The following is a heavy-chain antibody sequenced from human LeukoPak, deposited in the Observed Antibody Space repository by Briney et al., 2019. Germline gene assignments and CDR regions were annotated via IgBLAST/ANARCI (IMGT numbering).Heavy chain of an antibody. J-gene: IGHJ4*02. Sequence: PSETLSLTCTVSGGSISSYYWNWIRQPPGKGLEWIGYIYYSGSTNYNPSLKSRVTISVDTSKNQFSLKLSSVTAADTAVYFCARQTYYYDSFGSYYYFDYWGQGTLVTVSS. CDR1: GGSISSYY. D-gene: IGHD3-22*01. V-gene: IGHV4-59*08. CDR3: ARQTYYYDSFGSYYYFDY. CDR2: IYYSGST.